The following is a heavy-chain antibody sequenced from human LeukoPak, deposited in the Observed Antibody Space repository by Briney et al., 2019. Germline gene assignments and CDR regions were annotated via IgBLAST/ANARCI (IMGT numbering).Heavy chain of an antibody. Sequence: GGSLRLSCAASGFTFSDYDMSWIRQAPGKGLEWVSYISSSGSTIYYADSVKGRFTISSDNAKNSLYLQMNSLRAEDTAVYYCASSIEAMVRGALFDYWGQGTLVSVSS. V-gene: IGHV3-11*01. CDR2: ISSSGSTI. CDR3: ASSIEAMVRGALFDY. D-gene: IGHD3-10*01. J-gene: IGHJ4*02. CDR1: GFTFSDYD.